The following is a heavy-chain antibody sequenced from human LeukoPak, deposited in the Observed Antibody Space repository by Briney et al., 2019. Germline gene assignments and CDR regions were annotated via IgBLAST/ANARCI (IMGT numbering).Heavy chain of an antibody. J-gene: IGHJ4*02. D-gene: IGHD2-2*01. Sequence: PSETLSLTCAVSGGAFSNYFWTWIRQPPGKGLEWIAEINDSGSTNSNSSLRSRVAISLDTSKNQFSLRLTSVTAADTAVYYCARGQYCSTTTYYSARRYFDFWGQGTLVTVSS. CDR2: INDSGST. CDR1: GGAFSNYF. V-gene: IGHV4-34*01. CDR3: ARGQYCSTTTYYSARRYFDF.